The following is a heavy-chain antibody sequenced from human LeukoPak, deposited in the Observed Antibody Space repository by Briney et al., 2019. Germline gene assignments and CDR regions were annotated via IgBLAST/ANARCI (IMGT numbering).Heavy chain of an antibody. D-gene: IGHD1-26*01. CDR1: GYSFTSYW. CDR2: VYPDDSDT. Sequence: HGESLKISCKGSGYSFTSYWIGWVRQMPGKGLEWMGIVYPDDSDTRYSPSFQGQVTISADKSINTAYLQWSSLKASDIAMYYCARPSPVGATTWAFDIWGQGTMVTVSS. V-gene: IGHV5-51*01. CDR3: ARPSPVGATTWAFDI. J-gene: IGHJ3*02.